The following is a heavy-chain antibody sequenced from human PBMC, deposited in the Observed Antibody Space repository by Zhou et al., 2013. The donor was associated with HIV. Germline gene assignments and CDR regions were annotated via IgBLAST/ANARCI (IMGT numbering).Heavy chain of an antibody. V-gene: IGHV1-2*02. CDR1: GYTFTSYF. J-gene: IGHJ4*02. D-gene: IGHD2-21*02. Sequence: VQLLQSGADVKKPGASVTVSCQGSGYTFTSYFIHWVRQAPGQGLEWLGWIRPDNGATKSAQKFQGRVTMTRDASINTAYLALSGLFSNDTAVYYCVRYGDYSPFDYWGQGALVTVTS. CDR2: IRPDNGAT. CDR3: VRYGDYSPFDY.